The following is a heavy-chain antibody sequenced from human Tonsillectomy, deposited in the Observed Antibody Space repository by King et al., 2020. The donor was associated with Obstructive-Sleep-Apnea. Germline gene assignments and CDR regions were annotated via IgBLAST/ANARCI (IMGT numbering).Heavy chain of an antibody. J-gene: IGHJ3*02. CDR1: GGSISSSSYY. CDR3: GRQEGYSSSSGGFDI. V-gene: IGHV4-39*01. Sequence: QLQESGPGLVKPSETLSLTCTVSGGSISSSSYYWGWIRQPPGKGLEWIGSIYYSGSTYYNPSLKSRVTISVDTSKNQFSLKLSSVTAADTAVYYRGRQEGYSSSSGGFDIWGQGTMVTVSS. CDR2: IYYSGST. D-gene: IGHD6-13*01.